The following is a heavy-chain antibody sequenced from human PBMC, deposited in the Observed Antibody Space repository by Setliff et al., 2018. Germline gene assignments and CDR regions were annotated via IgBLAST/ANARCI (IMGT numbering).Heavy chain of an antibody. CDR1: GGSFSSFS. D-gene: IGHD2-2*01. CDR3: ATYCSSTTCSGEYFQH. Sequence: SVKVSCKASGGSFSSFSIHWVRQAPGQGLEWMGRIMPIFGTANYAQTFQGRVTIIADESTNTAYMELSSLRSEDTAIYYCATYCSSTTCSGEYFQHWGQGTLVTVSS. J-gene: IGHJ1*01. V-gene: IGHV1-69*13. CDR2: IMPIFGTA.